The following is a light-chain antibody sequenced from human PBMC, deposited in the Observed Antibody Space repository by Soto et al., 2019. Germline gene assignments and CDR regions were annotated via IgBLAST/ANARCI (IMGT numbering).Light chain of an antibody. CDR3: QQYNNWPPYT. J-gene: IGKJ2*01. V-gene: IGKV3-15*01. Sequence: EIVMTQSPATLSASPGERATLSCRASQSVSTNLAWYQQKPGQAPRLLIYGASTMATGIPARFSGSGSGTEFTLTISSLQSEDFAVYYGQQYNNWPPYTFGQGTKLEIK. CDR1: QSVSTN. CDR2: GAS.